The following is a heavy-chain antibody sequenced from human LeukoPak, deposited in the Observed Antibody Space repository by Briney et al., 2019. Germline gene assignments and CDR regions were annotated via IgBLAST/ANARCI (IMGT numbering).Heavy chain of an antibody. V-gene: IGHV7-4-1*02. D-gene: IGHD3-16*02. CDR1: GYTFTNYA. Sequence: ASVKVSCKASGYTFTNYAMNWVRQAPGQGLEWMGWIHPSTGNPAYAQGFTGRFVLSLDTSVSTTYMQISSLKAEDTALYFCARAFQSLGGLSLPDYWGQGTLVTVSS. J-gene: IGHJ4*02. CDR3: ARAFQSLGGLSLPDY. CDR2: IHPSTGNP.